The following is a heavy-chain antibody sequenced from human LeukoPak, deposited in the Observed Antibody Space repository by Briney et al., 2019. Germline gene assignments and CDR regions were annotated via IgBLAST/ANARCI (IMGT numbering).Heavy chain of an antibody. Sequence: SGTLSLTCGVSGGSISSTNWWTWVRQPPGEGLEWIGEVHLSGRTNYNPSLESRVTMSVDMSENHISLKLTSVTAADTAVYYCAREGGPYRPLDYSGQGTLVTVSP. V-gene: IGHV4-4*02. J-gene: IGHJ4*02. CDR1: GGSISSTNW. CDR2: VHLSGRT. CDR3: AREGGPYRPLDY.